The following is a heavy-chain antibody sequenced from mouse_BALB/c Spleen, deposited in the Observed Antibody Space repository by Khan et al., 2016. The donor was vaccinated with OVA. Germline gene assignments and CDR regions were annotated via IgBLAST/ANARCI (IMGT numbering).Heavy chain of an antibody. CDR2: ISSGGDYT. CDR1: GFTFSSSS. J-gene: IGHJ3*01. D-gene: IGHD4-1*01. V-gene: IGHV5-6*01. Sequence: EVELVESGGDLVKPGGSLKLSCAASGFTFSSSSMSWVRQTPDKRLEWVASISSGGDYTYYPDSVKGRFTISRDIAKNTLYLQMSDLKSEDTAMYYCADHVTGSLAYWGQGTLVTVSA. CDR3: ADHVTGSLAY.